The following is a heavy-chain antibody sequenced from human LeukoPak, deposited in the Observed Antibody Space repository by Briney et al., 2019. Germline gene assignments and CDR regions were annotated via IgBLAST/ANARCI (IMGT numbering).Heavy chain of an antibody. J-gene: IGHJ6*02. V-gene: IGHV5-51*01. CDR1: GYSFTSYW. D-gene: IGHD4-17*01. Sequence: GESLKISCKGSGYSFTSYWIGWVRQMPGKGLEWMGIIYPGDSDTRYSPSFQGQVTISADKSISTAYLQWSSLKASDTAMYYCARQYAYGDYDYYYYGMDVWGQGTTVTVSS. CDR3: ARQYAYGDYDYYYYGMDV. CDR2: IYPGDSDT.